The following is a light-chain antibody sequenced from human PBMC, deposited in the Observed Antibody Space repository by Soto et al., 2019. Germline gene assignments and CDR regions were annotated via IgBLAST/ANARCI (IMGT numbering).Light chain of an antibody. V-gene: IGKV3-15*01. CDR3: QQYDKWPRT. CDR2: GAS. CDR1: QSGSRK. J-gene: IGKJ1*01. Sequence: EIVMTQSPATLSVSPGERATLSCRASQSGSRKSAWYQQTRGQAPRLLMYGASTRATGVPARFSGSGSGTEFTLTISNLQSEDFAVYHCQQYDKWPRTFGQGTKVDIK.